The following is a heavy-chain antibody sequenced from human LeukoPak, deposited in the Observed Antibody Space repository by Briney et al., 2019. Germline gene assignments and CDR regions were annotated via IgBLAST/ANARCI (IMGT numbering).Heavy chain of an antibody. CDR3: ARRATYYYDSSGYYETYYFDY. D-gene: IGHD3-22*01. CDR2: INHSEST. V-gene: IGHV4-34*01. CDR1: GGSFSGYY. Sequence: SETLSLTCTVYGGSFSGYYWSWIRQSPGKGLEWIGEINHSESTNYNPSLKSRVTISVDTSKNQFSLKLSSVTAADTAVYYCARRATYYYDSSGYYETYYFDYWGQGTLVTVSS. J-gene: IGHJ4*02.